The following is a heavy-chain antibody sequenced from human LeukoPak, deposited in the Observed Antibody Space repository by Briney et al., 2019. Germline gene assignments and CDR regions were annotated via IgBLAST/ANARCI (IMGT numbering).Heavy chain of an antibody. V-gene: IGHV4-59*01. Sequence: PSETLSLTCTVSSGSISSDYWSWIRQPPGKGLEWIGYIYYSGTTNYNPSLKSRVTMSVDTSNKLFSLKLSSVTAADTAVYYCARVNIVVENADYWGQGTLVTVSS. J-gene: IGHJ4*02. D-gene: IGHD3-22*01. CDR2: IYYSGTT. CDR3: ARVNIVVENADY. CDR1: SGSISSDY.